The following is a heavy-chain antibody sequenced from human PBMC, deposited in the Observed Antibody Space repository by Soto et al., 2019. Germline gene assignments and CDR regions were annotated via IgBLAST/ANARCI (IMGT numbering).Heavy chain of an antibody. D-gene: IGHD6-19*01. CDR2: ISGGGGST. CDR1: GFTFSSYA. Sequence: GGALRLSCAASGFTFSSYAMSWVRQAPGKGLEWVSAISGGGGSTYYADSVKGRFTISGDNSKNTLYLQMNSLRAEDTAVYYCAKDSSSGSYDAFDIWGQGTMVTVSS. CDR3: AKDSSSGSYDAFDI. J-gene: IGHJ3*02. V-gene: IGHV3-23*01.